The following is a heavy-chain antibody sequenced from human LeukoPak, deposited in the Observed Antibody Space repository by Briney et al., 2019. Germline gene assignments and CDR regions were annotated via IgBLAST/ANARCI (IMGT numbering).Heavy chain of an antibody. V-gene: IGHV4-4*08. J-gene: IGHJ5*02. CDR1: GGSISSYY. CDR2: ISDIGSI. Sequence: SETLSLTCTVSGGSISSYYWSWIRQPPGKGLEWIAYISDIGSINYNPSLKSRVTISVDTSKNQFSLKLSSVTAADTAVYYCARAYYDFWSGYPNWFDPWGQGTLVTVSS. D-gene: IGHD3-3*01. CDR3: ARAYYDFWSGYPNWFDP.